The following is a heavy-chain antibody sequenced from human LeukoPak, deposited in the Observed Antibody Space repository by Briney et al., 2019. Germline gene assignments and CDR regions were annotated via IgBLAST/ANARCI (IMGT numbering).Heavy chain of an antibody. V-gene: IGHV1-2*06. J-gene: IGHJ3*02. D-gene: IGHD3-22*01. CDR2: INPNNGGT. Sequence: GASVKVSCKASGYTFTGYYIHWVRQAPGQGLEWMGRINPNNGGTNYAQKFQGRVTMTRDMSMSIAYMELSRLRSDDTAVYYCAGEDNSSGYRPFDIWGQGTMVTVPS. CDR1: GYTFTGYY. CDR3: AGEDNSSGYRPFDI.